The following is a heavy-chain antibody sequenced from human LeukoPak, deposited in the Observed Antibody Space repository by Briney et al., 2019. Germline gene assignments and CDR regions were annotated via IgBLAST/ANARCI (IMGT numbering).Heavy chain of an antibody. Sequence: ASVKVSCKASGYTFTSYGISWVRQAPGQGLEWMGWISAYNGNTNYAQKFQGRVTMTRDTSISTAYMELSRLRSDDTAVYYCARDYCSSTSCLFDYWGQGTLVTVSS. J-gene: IGHJ4*02. D-gene: IGHD2-2*01. CDR1: GYTFTSYG. V-gene: IGHV1-18*01. CDR2: ISAYNGNT. CDR3: ARDYCSSTSCLFDY.